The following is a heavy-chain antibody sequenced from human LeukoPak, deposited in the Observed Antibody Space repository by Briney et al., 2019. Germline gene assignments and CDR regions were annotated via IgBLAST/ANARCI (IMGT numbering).Heavy chain of an antibody. D-gene: IGHD2-15*01. V-gene: IGHV3-74*01. Sequence: GGSLRLSCAASGFTFSSYWMHWVRQAPGKRLVWVSRINSDGSSTSYADSVKGRFTISRDNAKNTLYLQMNSLRAEDTAVYYCARELAGCSGGSCYFRWGQGTLVTVSS. CDR1: GFTFSSYW. CDR3: ARELAGCSGGSCYFR. CDR2: INSDGSST. J-gene: IGHJ4*02.